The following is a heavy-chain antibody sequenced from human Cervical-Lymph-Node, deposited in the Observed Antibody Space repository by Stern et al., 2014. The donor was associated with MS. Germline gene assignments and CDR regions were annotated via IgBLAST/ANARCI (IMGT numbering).Heavy chain of an antibody. CDR3: AKGGSGSYLD. D-gene: IGHD1-26*01. CDR2: ISFDGRDK. V-gene: IGHV3-30*04. CDR1: GFIFRNFA. J-gene: IGHJ4*02. Sequence: VQLVESGGGVVQHGWSLRLSCAASGFIFRNFAAHWVRQPQGKGLEWVAIISFDGRDKYYTDSVKGRFTVSRDNSKNRLYLEMNSLRLEDTAVYYCAKGGSGSYLDWGQGSLVTVSS.